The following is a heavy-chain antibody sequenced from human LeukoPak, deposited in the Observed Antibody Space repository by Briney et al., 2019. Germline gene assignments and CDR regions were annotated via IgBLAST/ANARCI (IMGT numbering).Heavy chain of an antibody. Sequence: GGSLRLSCAASGFTFSSYALSWVRQAPGKGLEWVSAISGSGGSTYYADSVKGRFTISRDNSKNTLYLQMNSLRAEDTAVYYCARGGVVPAARPYYFDYWGQGTLVTVSS. CDR2: ISGSGGST. CDR3: ARGGVVPAARPYYFDY. D-gene: IGHD2-2*02. J-gene: IGHJ4*02. CDR1: GFTFSSYA. V-gene: IGHV3-23*01.